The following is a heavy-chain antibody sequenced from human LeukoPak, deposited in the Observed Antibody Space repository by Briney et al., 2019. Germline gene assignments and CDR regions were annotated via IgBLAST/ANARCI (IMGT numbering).Heavy chain of an antibody. CDR3: AKDGTAGTTIAAFDI. J-gene: IGHJ3*02. CDR2: ISYDGSNK. V-gene: IGHV3-30*18. CDR1: GFTFSSYG. Sequence: GGSLRLSCAASGFTFSSYGMHWVRQAPGKGLEWVAVISYDGSNKYYVDSVEGRFTISRDNSKNTPYLQMNSLRAEDTAVYYWAKDGTAGTTIAAFDIWGQGTMVTVSS. D-gene: IGHD1-7*01.